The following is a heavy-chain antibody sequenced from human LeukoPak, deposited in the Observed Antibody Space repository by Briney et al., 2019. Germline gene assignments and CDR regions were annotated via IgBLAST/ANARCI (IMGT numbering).Heavy chain of an antibody. CDR1: GYTFTDYY. J-gene: IGHJ4*02. V-gene: IGHV1-2*02. CDR2: INPHSGGT. D-gene: IGHD6-13*01. CDR3: ARDPPKYSSSWYFNFDN. Sequence: ASVKVSCKASGYTFTDYYINWVRQAPGQGLEWMGWINPHSGGTNYAQKFRGRVTVTRDTSIMTAYMDLSSLTSDDTAVYYRARDPPKYSSSWYFNFDNWGQGTLVTVSS.